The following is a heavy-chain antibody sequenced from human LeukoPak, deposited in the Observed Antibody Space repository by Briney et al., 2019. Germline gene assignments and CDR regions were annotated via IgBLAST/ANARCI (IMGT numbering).Heavy chain of an antibody. CDR3: AKALQEAAALDYYYYGMDV. Sequence: GGSLRLSCVASGSASGFTFSSYAMSWVRQAPGKGLKWVSAISGSGGSTYYADSVKGRFTISRDNSKNTLYLQMNSLRAEDTAVYYCAKALQEAAALDYYYYGMDVWGQGTTVTVSS. J-gene: IGHJ6*02. CDR2: ISGSGGST. D-gene: IGHD6-6*01. V-gene: IGHV3-23*01. CDR1: GFTFSSYA.